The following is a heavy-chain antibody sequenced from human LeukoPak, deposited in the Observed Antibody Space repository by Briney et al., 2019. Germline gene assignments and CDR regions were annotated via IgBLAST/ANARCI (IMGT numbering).Heavy chain of an antibody. Sequence: SETLSLTCTVSGGSITSYYWSWIRQPAGKGLEWIGRIYISGNTNYNPSLKSRVTMSVDTSKNQFSLKLSSVTAADTAVYYCARGPRSSDWYSIDYWGQGTLVTVSS. V-gene: IGHV4-4*07. CDR1: GGSITSYY. D-gene: IGHD6-19*01. CDR2: IYISGNT. J-gene: IGHJ4*02. CDR3: ARGPRSSDWYSIDY.